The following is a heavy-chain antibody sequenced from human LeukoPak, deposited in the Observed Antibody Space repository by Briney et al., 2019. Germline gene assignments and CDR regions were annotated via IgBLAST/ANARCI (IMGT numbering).Heavy chain of an antibody. D-gene: IGHD2-2*02. CDR3: ARLDCSSTSCYIGDAFDI. CDR1: GGSISSSSYY. CDR2: IYYSGST. Sequence: PSETLSLTCTVSGGSISSSSYYWGWIRQPPGKGLEWIGSIYYSGSTYYNPSLNSRVTISVDTSKNQFSLKLSSVTAADTAVYYCARLDCSSTSCYIGDAFDIWGQGTMVTVSS. V-gene: IGHV4-39*01. J-gene: IGHJ3*02.